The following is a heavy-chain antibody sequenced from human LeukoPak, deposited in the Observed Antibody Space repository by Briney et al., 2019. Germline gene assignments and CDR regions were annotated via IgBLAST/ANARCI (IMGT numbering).Heavy chain of an antibody. CDR1: GFTFSTYW. J-gene: IGHJ5*02. CDR2: IKQDGSER. CDR3: ARDPGIAARPRSDWFDP. D-gene: IGHD6-6*01. Sequence: GGSLRLSCAASGFTFSTYWMSWVRQAPGKGLEWVANIKQDGSERYYVDSVKGRFTISRDSAKNSLYLQMNNLRAEDTAVYYCARDPGIAARPRSDWFDPWGQGTLVTVSS. V-gene: IGHV3-7*01.